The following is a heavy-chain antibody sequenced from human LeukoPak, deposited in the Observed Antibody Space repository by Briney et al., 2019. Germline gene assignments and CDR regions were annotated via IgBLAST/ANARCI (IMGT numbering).Heavy chain of an antibody. V-gene: IGHV3-49*03. CDR3: TRVIQLWQYDFDY. D-gene: IGHD5-18*01. CDR1: GFTFGDYA. Sequence: TLRLSCTASGFTFGDYAMTWFRQAPGKGLEWVGLISSKAYGGTTEYAASVKGRFTISRDDSKSIAYLQMNSLKTEDTAVYYCTRVIQLWQYDFDYWGQGTLVTVSS. CDR2: ISSKAYGGTT. J-gene: IGHJ4*01.